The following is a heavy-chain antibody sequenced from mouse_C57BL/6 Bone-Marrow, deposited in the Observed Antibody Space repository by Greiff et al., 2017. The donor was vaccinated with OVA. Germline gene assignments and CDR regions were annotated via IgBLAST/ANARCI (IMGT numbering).Heavy chain of an antibody. CDR3: ARKNSNFLFDY. D-gene: IGHD2-5*01. CDR1: GFSLTSYG. J-gene: IGHJ2*01. Sequence: VKLVESGPGLVQPSQSLSITCTVSGFSLTSYGVHWVRQSPGKGLEWLGVIWSGGSTDYNAAFISRLSISKDNSKSQVFFKMNSLQADDTAIYYCARKNSNFLFDYWGQGTTLTVSS. V-gene: IGHV2-2*01. CDR2: IWSGGST.